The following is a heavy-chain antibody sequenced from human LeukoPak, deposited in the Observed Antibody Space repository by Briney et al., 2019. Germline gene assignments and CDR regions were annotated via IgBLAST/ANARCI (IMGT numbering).Heavy chain of an antibody. Sequence: PGGSLRLSCAASGLTFSSYAMSWVRQAPGKGLEWVSAISGSGGSTYYAASVTGRFTISRDNSKNTLYLQMNSLRAEDTAVYYCAKDQGRVVNEYYYYYGMDVWGQGTTVTVSS. CDR3: AKDQGRVVNEYYYYYGMDV. D-gene: IGHD4-23*01. CDR1: GLTFSSYA. V-gene: IGHV3-23*01. J-gene: IGHJ6*02. CDR2: ISGSGGST.